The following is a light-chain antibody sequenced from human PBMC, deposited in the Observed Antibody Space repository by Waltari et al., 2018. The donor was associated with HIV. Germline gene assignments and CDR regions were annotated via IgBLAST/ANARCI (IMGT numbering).Light chain of an antibody. J-gene: IGLJ3*02. CDR3: SSYTSSSTWV. CDR2: DVT. Sequence: QSALTQPASVSGSPGQSLTISCTGTRSDLGGYNYVSWYQQHPGKAPKLMIYDVTNRPSGVSNRFSGSKSGNTASLTISGLQVEDEADYYCSSYTSSSTWVFGGGTKLTVL. CDR1: RSDLGGYNY. V-gene: IGLV2-14*03.